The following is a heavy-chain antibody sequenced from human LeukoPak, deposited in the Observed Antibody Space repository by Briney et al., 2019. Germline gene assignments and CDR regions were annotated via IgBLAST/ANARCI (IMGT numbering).Heavy chain of an antibody. Sequence: PSGPLSLTCAVSGGSISSSNWWCWLRQPPGKGLGWIGEFYHSWSTNYNPSLKSRVTISVDKSKNPFSLKLSSVTAADTAVYYCVRKPPKSKQQLVLGNGDYWGQGTLVTVSS. CDR2: FYHSWST. D-gene: IGHD6-13*01. CDR1: GGSISSSNW. J-gene: IGHJ4*02. V-gene: IGHV4-4*02. CDR3: VRKPPKSKQQLVLGNGDY.